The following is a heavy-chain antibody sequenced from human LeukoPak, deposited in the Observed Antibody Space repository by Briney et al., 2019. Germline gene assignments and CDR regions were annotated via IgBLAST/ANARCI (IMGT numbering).Heavy chain of an antibody. D-gene: IGHD6-6*01. J-gene: IGHJ6*03. CDR2: ISGSGGST. CDR3: AKDLAGYSSSSGLYYYYMDV. CDR1: GFTFCSYA. V-gene: IGHV3-23*01. Sequence: GGALRLSCAAPGFTFCSYAMSWVRPAPGKGLGWVSAISGSGGSTYYADSVKGRFTISRDNSKNTLYLQMNSLRAEDTAVYYCAKDLAGYSSSSGLYYYYMDVWGKGTTVTVFS.